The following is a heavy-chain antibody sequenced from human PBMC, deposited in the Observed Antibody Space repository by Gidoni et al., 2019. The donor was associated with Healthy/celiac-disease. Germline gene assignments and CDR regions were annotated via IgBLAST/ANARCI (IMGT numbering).Heavy chain of an antibody. V-gene: IGHV3-49*05. D-gene: IGHD6-13*01. J-gene: IGHJ4*02. CDR1: GFTCGAYA. Sequence: EVQLVESGGGLVKPGRSLRLSCTASGFTCGAYAMSWFRQAPGKGLEWVGFIRSKAYGGTTEYAASVKGRFTISRDDSKSIAYLQMNSLKTEDTAVYYCTRPVTAAAGTGGGLWGQGTLVTVSS. CDR3: TRPVTAAAGTGGGL. CDR2: IRSKAYGGTT.